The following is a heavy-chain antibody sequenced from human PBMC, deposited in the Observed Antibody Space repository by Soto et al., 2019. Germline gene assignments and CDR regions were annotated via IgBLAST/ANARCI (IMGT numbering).Heavy chain of an antibody. D-gene: IGHD6-19*01. CDR3: ARQGEQWPESYYFDY. Sequence: GESLKISCKGSGYSFTSYWIGWVRQMPGKGLEWMGIIYPGDSDTRYSPSFQGQVTISADKSISTAYLQWSSLKASDTAMYYCARQGEQWPESYYFDYWGQGTLVTVSS. CDR2: IYPGDSDT. V-gene: IGHV5-51*01. J-gene: IGHJ4*02. CDR1: GYSFTSYW.